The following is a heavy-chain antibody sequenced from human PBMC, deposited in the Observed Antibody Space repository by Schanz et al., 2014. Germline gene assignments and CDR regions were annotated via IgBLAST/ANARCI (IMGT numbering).Heavy chain of an antibody. CDR1: GFNFNTYA. D-gene: IGHD3-10*01. CDR3: AKDQGSYGSGSYSYFDY. CDR2: LTEGGGGT. J-gene: IGHJ4*02. Sequence: EVQLLESGGGLAQPGGSLRLACAASGFNFNTYAMSWVRQAPGKGLEWVSGLTEGGGGTYYTDAVKGRFTISRDSSKNTLYLQMNSLRADDTAVYYCAKDQGSYGSGSYSYFDYWGQGTLVTVAS. V-gene: IGHV3-23*01.